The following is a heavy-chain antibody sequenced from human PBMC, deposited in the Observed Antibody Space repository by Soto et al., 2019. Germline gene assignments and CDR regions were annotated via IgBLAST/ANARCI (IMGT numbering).Heavy chain of an antibody. V-gene: IGHV3-11*01. CDR1: GFTFSDYY. CDR2: ISSSGSTI. D-gene: IGHD6-19*01. Sequence: QVQLVESGGGLVKPGGSLRLSCAASGFTFSDYYMSWIRQAPGKGLEWVSYISSSGSTIYYADSVKGRFTISRDNAKNSLYLQVNSLRAEDTAVYYCATASERWLVLDAFDIWGQGTMVTVSS. CDR3: ATASERWLVLDAFDI. J-gene: IGHJ3*02.